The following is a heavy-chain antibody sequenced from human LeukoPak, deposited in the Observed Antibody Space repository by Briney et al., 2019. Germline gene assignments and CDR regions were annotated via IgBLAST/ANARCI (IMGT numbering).Heavy chain of an antibody. Sequence: PSGTLSLTCTLSRGSLSTYYWSSGRQPPGQGLEWIEYIYYSGSTNYNPSLKSRVTISVDTSKNQFSLKLSSVTAADTAVYYWARLDGGNWYFDLWGRGTLVTVSS. CDR2: IYYSGST. CDR1: RGSLSTYY. V-gene: IGHV4-59*08. CDR3: ARLDGGNWYFDL. D-gene: IGHD4-23*01. J-gene: IGHJ2*01.